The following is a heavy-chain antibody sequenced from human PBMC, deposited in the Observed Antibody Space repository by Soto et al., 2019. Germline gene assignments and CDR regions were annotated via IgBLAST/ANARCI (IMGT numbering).Heavy chain of an antibody. V-gene: IGHV5-10-1*01. Sequence: GESLKISCKGSGYSFTSYWISWVRQMPGKGLEWMGRIDPSDSYTNYSPSFQGHVTISADKSISTAYLQWSSLKASDTAMYYCARFGYCTNGGCLPQYGMDVWGQGTTVTV. CDR2: IDPSDSYT. CDR3: ARFGYCTNGGCLPQYGMDV. J-gene: IGHJ6*02. D-gene: IGHD2-8*01. CDR1: GYSFTSYW.